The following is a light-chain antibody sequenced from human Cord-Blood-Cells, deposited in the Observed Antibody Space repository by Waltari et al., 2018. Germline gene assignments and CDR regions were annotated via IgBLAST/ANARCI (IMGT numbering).Light chain of an antibody. CDR1: QGVSSSY. CDR2: GAS. Sequence: ELVLTQSPGTLSLSPGARATLSCRASQGVSSSYLAWYKQKPGQAPRVLIYGASSRATGIPDRFSGSGSGTDFTFTISRLGPEDFAVYYGQQYGSSPFTFGPGTKVDIK. CDR3: QQYGSSPFT. J-gene: IGKJ3*01. V-gene: IGKV3-20*01.